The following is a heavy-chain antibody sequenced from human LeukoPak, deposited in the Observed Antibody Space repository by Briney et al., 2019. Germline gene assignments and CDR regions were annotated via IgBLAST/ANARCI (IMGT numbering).Heavy chain of an antibody. Sequence: GGSLRLSCAASGFPFNTFTMNWVRQAPGKGLEWVSSIRSSASNIYYADSVKGRFTISRDNAKNSLYLQVNSLSAEDTAVYYCARDRYCSGTTCYYTFDIWGQGTMVTVSS. V-gene: IGHV3-21*01. D-gene: IGHD2-2*01. CDR2: IRSSASNI. J-gene: IGHJ3*02. CDR1: GFPFNTFT. CDR3: ARDRYCSGTTCYYTFDI.